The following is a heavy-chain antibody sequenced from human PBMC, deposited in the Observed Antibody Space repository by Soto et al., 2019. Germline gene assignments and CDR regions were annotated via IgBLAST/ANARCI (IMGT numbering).Heavy chain of an antibody. J-gene: IGHJ6*02. CDR2: LSDNGGNT. D-gene: IGHD2-15*01. CDR3: AKDSQSFSVAAARVYGMDV. Sequence: EVQLLESGGGLVQPGGSLRLSCAGSGFTFSSYAMTWVRQAPGKGLEWVSTLSDNGGNTYYADSVKGRFTVSRDNPKNTLYLQMHSLRAEDTAVYFCAKDSQSFSVAAARVYGMDVWGQGTTVTVS. V-gene: IGHV3-23*01. CDR1: GFTFSSYA.